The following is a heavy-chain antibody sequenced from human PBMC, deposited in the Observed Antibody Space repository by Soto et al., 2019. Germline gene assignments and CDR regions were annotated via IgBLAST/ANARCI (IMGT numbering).Heavy chain of an antibody. Sequence: QVQLVQSGAEVKKPGSSVKVSCTASGGTFSSYTINWVRLAPGQGLEWMGRVIPLLDVANYAQKFQGRVTITADKVTSXAYMELSSLRSEDTDVYYCARAPYYYGSGSYPIDYWGQGTLVTVSP. V-gene: IGHV1-69*02. D-gene: IGHD3-10*01. CDR3: ARAPYYYGSGSYPIDY. CDR2: VIPLLDVA. J-gene: IGHJ4*02. CDR1: GGTFSSYT.